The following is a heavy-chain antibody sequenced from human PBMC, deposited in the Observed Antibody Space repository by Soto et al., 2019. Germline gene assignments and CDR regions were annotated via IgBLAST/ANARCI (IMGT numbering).Heavy chain of an antibody. CDR3: AIYGGNSVYFDY. Sequence: QVQLQESGPGLVKPSQTLSLTCTVSGGSISSGDYYWSWIRQPPGKGLEWIGYIYYSGSTYYNPSLKSRVTISVDTFKNQFSLKLSSVAAADKAVYYCAIYGGNSVYFDYLGQGTLVTVSS. V-gene: IGHV4-30-4*01. D-gene: IGHD4-17*01. CDR1: GGSISSGDYY. CDR2: IYYSGST. J-gene: IGHJ4*02.